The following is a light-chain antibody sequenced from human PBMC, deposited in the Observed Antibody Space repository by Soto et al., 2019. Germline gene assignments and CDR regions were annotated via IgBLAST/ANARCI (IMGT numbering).Light chain of an antibody. Sequence: DIQMTQSPSTLSGSVGDRVTITCRASQTIRTRLAWYQQKPGKAPKLLIYDASSLEIGVPPRFSGSGSGTEFTLTISSLQPDDFATYYCQQYDSYSLTFGQGTKVDIK. V-gene: IGKV1-5*01. CDR1: QTIRTR. J-gene: IGKJ1*01. CDR2: DAS. CDR3: QQYDSYSLT.